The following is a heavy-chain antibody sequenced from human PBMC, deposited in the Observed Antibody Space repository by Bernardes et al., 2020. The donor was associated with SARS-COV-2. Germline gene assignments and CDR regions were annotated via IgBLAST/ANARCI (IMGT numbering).Heavy chain of an antibody. CDR2: IYYSGST. D-gene: IGHD3-3*01. CDR3: ASQDFWSGYYAA. Sequence: SETLSLTCTVSGGSISSSSYYWGWIRQPPGKGLEWIGSIYYSGSTYYNPSLKSRVTISVDTSKNQFSLKLSSVTAADTAVYYCASQDFWSGYYAAWGQGTLVTVSS. J-gene: IGHJ5*02. CDR1: GGSISSSSYY. V-gene: IGHV4-39*07.